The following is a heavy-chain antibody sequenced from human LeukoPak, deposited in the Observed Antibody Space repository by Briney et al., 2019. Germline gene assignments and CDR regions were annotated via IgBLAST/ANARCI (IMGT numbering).Heavy chain of an antibody. CDR2: INPKSGGT. J-gene: IGHJ4*02. V-gene: IGHV1-2*02. Sequence: PEKKIEWMGWINPKSGGTNYAQKFQGRVTMTRDTSISKAYMELSRLRSDDTAVYYCARDYEGGFDYLGQGTLVTGSS. CDR3: ARDYEGGFDY. D-gene: IGHD3-3*01.